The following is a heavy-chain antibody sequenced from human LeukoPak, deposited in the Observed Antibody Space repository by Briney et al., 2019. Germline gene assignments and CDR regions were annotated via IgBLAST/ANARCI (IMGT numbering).Heavy chain of an antibody. V-gene: IGHV3-23*01. CDR3: AKVSGRIQIWPQPFGDGMDV. CDR2: ISGSGEST. D-gene: IGHD3-10*01. CDR1: GFTFSSYS. J-gene: IGHJ6*02. Sequence: GGSLRLSCAASGFTFSSYSMRWVRQAPGKGLEWVSGISGSGESTYYADSVKGRFTIFRDNPKNTLYLQMNSLRAEDTAVYYCAKVSGRIQIWPQPFGDGMDVWGQGTTVTVSS.